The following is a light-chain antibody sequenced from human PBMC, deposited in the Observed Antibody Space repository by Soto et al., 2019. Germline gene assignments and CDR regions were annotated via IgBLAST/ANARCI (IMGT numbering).Light chain of an antibody. V-gene: IGLV1-40*01. Sequence: QSVLTQPPSVSGAPGQTVTISCTGSSSNIGADNDVHWYQQVPGTAPKLLIYQNNIRPSGVPDRFSGSKSGTSASLAITGLQDEDEADYYCQSYASSLFQVVFGGGTKLTVL. CDR2: QNN. J-gene: IGLJ2*01. CDR3: QSYASSLFQVV. CDR1: SSNIGADND.